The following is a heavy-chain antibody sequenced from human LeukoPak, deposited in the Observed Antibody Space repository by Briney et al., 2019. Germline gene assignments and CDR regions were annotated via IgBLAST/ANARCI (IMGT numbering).Heavy chain of an antibody. CDR2: ISGSGGST. V-gene: IGHV3-23*01. J-gene: IGHJ5*02. CDR3: AKDPQSRYCSSTSCYGPVWFDP. Sequence: GASLRLSCAASGFTFSSYAMSWVRQAPGTGLESVSAISGSGGSTYYADSVKGRFTISRDNSKNTLYLQMNSLRAEDTAVYYCAKDPQSRYCSSTSCYGPVWFDPWGQGTLVTVSS. D-gene: IGHD2-2*01. CDR1: GFTFSSYA.